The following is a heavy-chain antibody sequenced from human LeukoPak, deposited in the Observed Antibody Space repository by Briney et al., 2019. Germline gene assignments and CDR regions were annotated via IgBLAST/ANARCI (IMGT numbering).Heavy chain of an antibody. CDR2: INPNSGGT. CDR1: GYTFTGYY. CDR3: ARDGCDDSSGYCSKGAFDI. D-gene: IGHD3-22*01. V-gene: IGHV1-2*02. Sequence: ASVKVPCKASGYTFTGYYMHWVRQAPGQGLEWMGWINPNSGGTNYAQKFQGRVTMTRDTSISTAYMELSRLRSDDTAVYYCARDGCDDSSGYCSKGAFDIWGQGTMVTVSS. J-gene: IGHJ3*02.